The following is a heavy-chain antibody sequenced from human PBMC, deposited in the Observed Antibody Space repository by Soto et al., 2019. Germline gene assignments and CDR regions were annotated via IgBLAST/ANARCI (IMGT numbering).Heavy chain of an antibody. CDR3: AKSSSGWYEGFDY. V-gene: IGHV3-23*01. Sequence: EVQLLESGGGLVQPGGSLRLSCAASGFTFSSYAMSWVRQAPGKGLGWVSAISGSGGSTYYADSVKGRFTISRDNSKNTLYLQMNSLRAEDTAVYYCAKSSSGWYEGFDYWGQGTLVTVSS. CDR1: GFTFSSYA. J-gene: IGHJ4*02. D-gene: IGHD6-19*01. CDR2: ISGSGGST.